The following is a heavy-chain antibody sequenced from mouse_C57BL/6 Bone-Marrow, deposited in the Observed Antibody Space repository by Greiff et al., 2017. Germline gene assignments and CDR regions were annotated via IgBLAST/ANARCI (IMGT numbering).Heavy chain of an antibody. CDR2: ISDGGSYT. CDR1: GFTFSSYA. Sequence: EVQLVESWGGLVKPGGSLKLSCAASGFTFSSYAMSWVRQTPEKRLEWVATISDGGSYTDYPDNVKGRFTISRDNDKNNLYLQMSHLKSEDTAMYYWARALYYSYYFDYWGQGTTLTVSS. V-gene: IGHV5-4*01. J-gene: IGHJ2*01. CDR3: ARALYYSYYFDY. D-gene: IGHD1-1*01.